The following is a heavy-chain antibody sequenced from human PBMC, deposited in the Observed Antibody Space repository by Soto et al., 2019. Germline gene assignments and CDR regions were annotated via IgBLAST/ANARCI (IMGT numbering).Heavy chain of an antibody. V-gene: IGHV3-23*01. Sequence: PGGSLRLSCAASGFTFSSYAMSWVRQAPGKGLEWVSAISGSGGSTYYADSVKGRFTISRDNSKNTLYLQMNSLRAEDTAVYYCAKWEKYDSSGYYYVYAFDIWGQGTMVTVSS. J-gene: IGHJ3*02. CDR3: AKWEKYDSSGYYYVYAFDI. CDR1: GFTFSSYA. CDR2: ISGSGGST. D-gene: IGHD3-22*01.